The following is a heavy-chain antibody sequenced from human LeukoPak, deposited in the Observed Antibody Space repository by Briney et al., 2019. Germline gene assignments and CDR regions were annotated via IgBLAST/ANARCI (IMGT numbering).Heavy chain of an antibody. D-gene: IGHD1-26*01. Sequence: SETLSLTCTVSGGSVSSGSYYWSWVRQPPGKGLEWIGFISYRGSTNYNPSLKSRVTISVDTSKNQFSLKLSSVTAADTAVYYCARASGSYMKFDYWGQGTLVTVSS. CDR2: ISYRGST. CDR1: GGSVSSGSYY. CDR3: ARASGSYMKFDY. J-gene: IGHJ4*02. V-gene: IGHV4-61*01.